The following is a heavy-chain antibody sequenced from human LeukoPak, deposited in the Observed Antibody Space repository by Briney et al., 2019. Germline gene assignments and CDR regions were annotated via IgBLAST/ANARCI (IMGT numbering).Heavy chain of an antibody. CDR1: GFTFSSYG. CDR3: ARDPYSGNYYPDY. CDR2: IWYDGSNK. D-gene: IGHD1-26*01. V-gene: IGHV3-33*01. J-gene: IGHJ4*02. Sequence: GGSLRLSCAASGFTFSSYGMHWVRQAPGKGLEWVAVIWYDGSNKYYADSVKGRFTISRDNSKNTLYLQMNSLRAEDTAVYYCARDPYSGNYYPDYWGQGTLVTVSS.